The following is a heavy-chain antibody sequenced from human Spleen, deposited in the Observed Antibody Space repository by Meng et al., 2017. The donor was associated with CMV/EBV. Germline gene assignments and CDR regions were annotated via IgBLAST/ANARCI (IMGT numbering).Heavy chain of an antibody. Sequence: FTFSSYTMIGGRQAPGKGLEWVSVISGSGGRTYYADSVKGRFTISRDNSKNTLHLQMNSLRADDTAVYYCAKDARGDCINGVCYYDNWGQGTLVTVSS. CDR3: AKDARGDCINGVCYYDN. J-gene: IGHJ4*02. CDR1: FTFSSYT. D-gene: IGHD2-8*01. CDR2: ISGSGGRT. V-gene: IGHV3-23*01.